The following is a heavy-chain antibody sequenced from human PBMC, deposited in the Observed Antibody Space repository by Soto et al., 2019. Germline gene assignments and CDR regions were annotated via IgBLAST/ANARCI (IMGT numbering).Heavy chain of an antibody. D-gene: IGHD2-15*01. J-gene: IGHJ6*03. V-gene: IGHV4-39*07. CDR2: IYYSGST. Sequence: PSETLSLTCTVSGGSISSSSYYWGWIRQPPGKGLEWIGSIYYSGSTYYNPSLKSRVTISVDTSKNQFSLKLSSVTAADTAVYYCARAAVVVAAKVVNYYYYMDVWGKGTTVTVSS. CDR3: ARAAVVVAAKVVNYYYYMDV. CDR1: GGSISSSSYY.